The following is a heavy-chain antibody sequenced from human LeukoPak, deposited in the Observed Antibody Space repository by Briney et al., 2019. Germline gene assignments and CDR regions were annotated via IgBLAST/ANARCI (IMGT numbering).Heavy chain of an antibody. Sequence: GGSLRLSCAASGFTSSSYWMSWVRQAPGKGLEWVANIKQDGSEKYYVDSVKGRFTISRDNAKNSLYLQMNSLRAEDTAIYYCARDPTIFGVVITGWFDPWGQGTLVTVSS. CDR3: ARDPTIFGVVITGWFDP. D-gene: IGHD3-3*01. V-gene: IGHV3-7*01. J-gene: IGHJ5*02. CDR2: IKQDGSEK. CDR1: GFTSSSYW.